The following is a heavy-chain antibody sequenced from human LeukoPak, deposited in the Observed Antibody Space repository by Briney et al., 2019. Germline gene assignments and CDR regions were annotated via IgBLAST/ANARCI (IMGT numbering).Heavy chain of an antibody. CDR2: IYKSGTT. D-gene: IGHD1-26*01. Sequence: SETPSLTCAVSGDSITSTHWWSWVRQPPGKGLEWIGQIYKSGTTNYTPSLKSRVTMSVDESKNQFSLKVTSVTAADTAVYYCAREYDGRGYFDYWGQGTLVTVSS. CDR1: GDSITSTHW. V-gene: IGHV4-4*02. J-gene: IGHJ4*02. CDR3: AREYDGRGYFDY.